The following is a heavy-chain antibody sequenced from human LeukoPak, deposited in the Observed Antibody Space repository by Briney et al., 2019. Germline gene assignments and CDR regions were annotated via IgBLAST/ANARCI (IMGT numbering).Heavy chain of an antibody. CDR3: ATTKQARRYFDY. CDR2: ISTSGVNT. V-gene: IGHV3-23*01. Sequence: GGSLRLSCAGSGFSFSSNALSWVCQAPGKGLEWVSAISTSGVNTYYADSVRGRFTISRDNSKNTLYLQMNTLRAEDTAVYYCATTKQARRYFDYWGQGTLVTVSS. J-gene: IGHJ4*02. D-gene: IGHD1-1*01. CDR1: GFSFSSNA.